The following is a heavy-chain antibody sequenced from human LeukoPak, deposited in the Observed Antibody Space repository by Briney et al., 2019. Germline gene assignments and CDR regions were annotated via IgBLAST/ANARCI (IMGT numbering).Heavy chain of an antibody. CDR3: AKVLNYYAPFDY. CDR1: GFTFSNYA. Sequence: PGGSLRLSRAASGFTFSNYAMNWVRQAPGRGLEWVSAVSGGGSTYYADPVKGRFTISRDNSRNTLYLEMNSLRADDTAVYYCAKVLNYYAPFDYWGQGTLVTVSS. J-gene: IGHJ4*02. CDR2: VSGGGST. D-gene: IGHD3-10*01. V-gene: IGHV3-23*01.